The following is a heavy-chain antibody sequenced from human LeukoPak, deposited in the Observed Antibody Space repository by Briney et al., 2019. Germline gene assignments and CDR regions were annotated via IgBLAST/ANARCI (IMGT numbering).Heavy chain of an antibody. J-gene: IGHJ3*02. CDR3: ARSMKGITMVRGVPDAFDI. CDR2: IYYSGST. D-gene: IGHD3-10*01. V-gene: IGHV4-31*03. CDR1: GGSISSGGYY. Sequence: SETLSLTCTVSGGSISSGGYYWSWIRQHPGKGLEWIGYIYYSGSTYYNPSLKSRVTISVDTSKNQFSLKLSSVTAADTAVYYCARSMKGITMVRGVPDAFDIWGQGTMVTVSS.